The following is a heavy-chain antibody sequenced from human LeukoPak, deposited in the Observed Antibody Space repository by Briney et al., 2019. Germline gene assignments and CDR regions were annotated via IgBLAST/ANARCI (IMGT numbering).Heavy chain of an antibody. D-gene: IGHD3-16*01. CDR2: INEDGSHK. J-gene: IGHJ4*02. CDR1: GFTFGDYA. Sequence: GGSLRPSCTASGFTFGDYAMSWVRQAPGKGLEWVTNINEDGSHKYYVDSVKGRFTIARDNARNSLYLHMNSLRVDDTAVYYCVRDEKKRGGDYWGQGILVTVSS. V-gene: IGHV3-7*01. CDR3: VRDEKKRGGDY.